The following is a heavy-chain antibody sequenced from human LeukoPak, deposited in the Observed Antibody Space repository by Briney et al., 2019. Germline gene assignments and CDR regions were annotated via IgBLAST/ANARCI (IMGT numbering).Heavy chain of an antibody. Sequence: GESLKISCPGSQYIFTSYWIGWVRQMPGKGLEWMGIISPDDSDTRYSPSFQGQVTFSADKSISTAYLQWSSLKASDTAMYYCARQENYHDSGSYYNSPYFFDYWGQGTLLTVSS. CDR1: QYIFTSYW. V-gene: IGHV5-51*01. D-gene: IGHD3-10*01. J-gene: IGHJ4*02. CDR3: ARQENYHDSGSYYNSPYFFDY. CDR2: ISPDDSDT.